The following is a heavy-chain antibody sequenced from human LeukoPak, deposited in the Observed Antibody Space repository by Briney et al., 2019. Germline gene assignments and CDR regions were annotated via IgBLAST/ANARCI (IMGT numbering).Heavy chain of an antibody. V-gene: IGHV3-7*01. D-gene: IGHD4-17*01. Sequence: GGSLRLSCAASGFTFSSYWMSWVRQAPGKGLEWVANIKQDGSEKYYVDSVKGRFTISRDNAKNSLYLQMNSLRAEDTAVYYCARPLYGDFPYFDYWGQGTLVTVSS. J-gene: IGHJ4*02. CDR2: IKQDGSEK. CDR3: ARPLYGDFPYFDY. CDR1: GFTFSSYW.